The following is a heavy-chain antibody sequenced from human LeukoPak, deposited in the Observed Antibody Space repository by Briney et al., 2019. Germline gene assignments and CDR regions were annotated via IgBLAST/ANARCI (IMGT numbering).Heavy chain of an antibody. D-gene: IGHD6-19*01. V-gene: IGHV4-34*01. Sequence: SETLSLTCAVYGGSFSGYYWSWIRQPPGKGLEWIGEINHSGSTNYNPSLKSRVTISVDTSKNQFSLKLSSVTAADTAVYYCASETRIAVAGTWFDPWGQGTLVTVSS. J-gene: IGHJ5*02. CDR2: INHSGST. CDR3: ASETRIAVAGTWFDP. CDR1: GGSFSGYY.